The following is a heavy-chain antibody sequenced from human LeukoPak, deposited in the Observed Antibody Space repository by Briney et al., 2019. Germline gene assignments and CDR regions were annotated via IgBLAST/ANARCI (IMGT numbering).Heavy chain of an antibody. V-gene: IGHV1-2*02. Sequence: ASVKVSCKASGYTFTGYYMHWVRQAPGQGLEWMGWINPNSGGTNYAQKFQGRVTMTRDTSISTAYMELSRLRSDDTAVYYCARVPVLTYYDFWSGLDYWGQGTLVTVSS. CDR2: INPNSGGT. D-gene: IGHD3-3*01. CDR3: ARVPVLTYYDFWSGLDY. CDR1: GYTFTGYY. J-gene: IGHJ4*02.